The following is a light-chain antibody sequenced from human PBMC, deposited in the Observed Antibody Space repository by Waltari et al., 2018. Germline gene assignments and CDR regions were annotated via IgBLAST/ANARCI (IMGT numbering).Light chain of an antibody. Sequence: DIQMTQSPSTLSASVGDRVTITCRASQSISSWLAWYQQKPGKPPKLLIYKASSLESGVPSRFSGSGSVTEFTLTINSLQPDDFATYYCQHYYSYPLTFGGGTKVEIK. CDR3: QHYYSYPLT. V-gene: IGKV1-5*03. CDR1: QSISSW. J-gene: IGKJ4*01. CDR2: KAS.